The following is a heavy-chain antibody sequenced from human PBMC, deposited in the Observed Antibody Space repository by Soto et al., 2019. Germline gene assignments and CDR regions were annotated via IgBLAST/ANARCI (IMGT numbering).Heavy chain of an antibody. J-gene: IGHJ4*02. D-gene: IGHD6-13*01. CDR2: IDPASGST. Sequence: QVQLVQSGAEVRKPGASVKVSCRTSGYTFTHYYVHWVRQAAGQGHEWLGIIDPASGSTNYAHQFQCRVTMTMDRSTTTVYMELSGVRDEDTAVFYCATDVAAADHWGQGTLVPVST. CDR3: ATDVAAADH. CDR1: GYTFTHYY. V-gene: IGHV1-46*01.